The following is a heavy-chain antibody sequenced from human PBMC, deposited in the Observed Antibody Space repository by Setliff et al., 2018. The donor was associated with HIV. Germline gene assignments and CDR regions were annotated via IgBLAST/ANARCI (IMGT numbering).Heavy chain of an antibody. CDR1: GYIFTAYY. CDR2: INPSGGGT. CDR3: ARDHQTMLWLDY. Sequence: ASVKVSCKASGYIFTAYYMHWVRQAPGQGLEWMGIINPSGGGTNFAQKFQGRVTMTRDTSTSTVYMELNSLRSEDTAVYYCARDHQTMLWLDYWDQGTLVTVSS. D-gene: IGHD2-21*01. V-gene: IGHV1-46*01. J-gene: IGHJ4*02.